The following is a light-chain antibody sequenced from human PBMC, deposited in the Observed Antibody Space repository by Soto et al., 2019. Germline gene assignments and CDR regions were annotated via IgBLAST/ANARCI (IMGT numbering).Light chain of an antibody. J-gene: IGKJ4*01. CDR3: QQYGRSPPT. CDR2: GAS. V-gene: IGKV3-20*01. Sequence: EVVLTQSPGTLSLSPGERATLSCRASQNVSSSYLAWYQQKPGQAPRLLIYGASSRATGIPDRFSGSGSGTDFTLTISRLEPENFAVYYCQQYGRSPPTFGGGTNVEIK. CDR1: QNVSSSY.